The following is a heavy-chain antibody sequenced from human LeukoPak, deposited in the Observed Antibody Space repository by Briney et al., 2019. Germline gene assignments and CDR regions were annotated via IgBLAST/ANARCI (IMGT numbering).Heavy chain of an antibody. Sequence: AGSLRLSCAASGFTFSSYWMHWVRQAPGKGLVWVSRINSDVSNTNYEDSVKGRFTTSRDNAKTTLYLQMNSLRAEDTAVYYCTREDFGGMHYWGPGTLVTVSS. CDR2: INSDVSNT. CDR1: GFTFSSYW. J-gene: IGHJ4*02. CDR3: TREDFGGMHY. V-gene: IGHV3-74*01. D-gene: IGHD3-10*01.